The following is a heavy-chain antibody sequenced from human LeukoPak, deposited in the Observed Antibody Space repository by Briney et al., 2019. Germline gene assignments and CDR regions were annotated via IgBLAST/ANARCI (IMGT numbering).Heavy chain of an antibody. V-gene: IGHV3-23*01. CDR1: GFTFSSYA. CDR3: AKGTRGYYYYGMDV. Sequence: GGSLRLSCAASGFTFSSYAMSWVRQAPGKGLEWVSAISGSGGSTYFADSVKGRFTISRDNSKNTLYLQMNSLRAEDTAVYYCAKGTRGYYYYGMDVWGQGTTVTVSS. J-gene: IGHJ6*02. CDR2: ISGSGGST.